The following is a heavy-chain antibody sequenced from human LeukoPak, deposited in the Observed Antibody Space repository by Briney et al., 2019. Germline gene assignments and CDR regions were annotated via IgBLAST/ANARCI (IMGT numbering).Heavy chain of an antibody. J-gene: IGHJ3*02. V-gene: IGHV1-18*01. CDR2: ISAYNGNT. CDR1: GYTLTSYG. D-gene: IGHD1-1*01. Sequence: RASVKVSCKSSGYTLTSYGISWVRQAPGQGLEWMGWISAYNGNTNYAQKLQGRVTMTTDTSTSTAYMELRSLRSDDTAVYYCARGAPGKLVAFDIWGQGTMVTVSS. CDR3: ARGAPGKLVAFDI.